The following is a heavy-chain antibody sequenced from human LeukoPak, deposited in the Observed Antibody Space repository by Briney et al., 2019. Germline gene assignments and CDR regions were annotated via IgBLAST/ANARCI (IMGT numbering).Heavy chain of an antibody. D-gene: IGHD1-26*01. CDR3: ARGGIVGAIPPGFDY. V-gene: IGHV1-3*03. CDR2: INAGNGNT. J-gene: IGHJ4*02. CDR1: GYTFTSYA. Sequence: GASVKVSCKASGYTFTSYAMHWVRQAPGQRLEWMGWINAGNGNTKYSQEFQGRVTITRDTSASTAYMELSSLRSEDMAVYYCARGGIVGAIPPGFDYWGQGTLVTVSS.